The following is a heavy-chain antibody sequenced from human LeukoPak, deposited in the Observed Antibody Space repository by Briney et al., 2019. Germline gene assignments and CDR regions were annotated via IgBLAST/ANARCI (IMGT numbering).Heavy chain of an antibody. Sequence: AGGSLRLSCAASGLTVSSNYMSWVRQAPGKGLEWVSYISSSGSTIYYADSVKGRFTISRDNAKNTLYLQMNSLRAEDTAVYYCARVQGHPPNGLDIWGQGTMVTVSS. CDR2: ISSSGSTI. D-gene: IGHD2-8*01. CDR3: ARVQGHPPNGLDI. CDR1: GLTVSSNY. V-gene: IGHV3-11*04. J-gene: IGHJ3*02.